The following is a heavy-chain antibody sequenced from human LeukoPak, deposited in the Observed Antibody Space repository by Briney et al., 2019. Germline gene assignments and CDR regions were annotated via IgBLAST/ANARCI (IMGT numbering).Heavy chain of an antibody. CDR2: IYYSGST. CDR3: AREVGSTNLGYYYYMDV. D-gene: IGHD2-2*01. CDR1: GGSISSYY. V-gene: IGHV4-59*01. Sequence: SETLSLTCTVSGGSISSYYWSWIRQPPGKGLEWIGYIYYSGSTNYNPSLKSRVTISVDTSKNLFSLKLSSVTAADTAVYYCAREVGSTNLGYYYYMDVWGKGTTVTVSS. J-gene: IGHJ6*03.